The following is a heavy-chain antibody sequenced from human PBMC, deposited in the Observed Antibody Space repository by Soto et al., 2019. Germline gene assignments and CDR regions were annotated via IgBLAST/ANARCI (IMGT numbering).Heavy chain of an antibody. J-gene: IGHJ4*02. D-gene: IGHD4-17*01. CDR1: GFTFSSYA. Sequence: HPGGSLRLSCAASGFTFSSYAMHWVRQAPGKGLEWVAVISYDGSNKYYADSVKGRFTISRDNSKNTLYLQMNSLRAEDTAVYYCARVISTVVTRSPRFDYWGQGTLVTVSS. CDR2: ISYDGSNK. CDR3: ARVISTVVTRSPRFDY. V-gene: IGHV3-30-3*01.